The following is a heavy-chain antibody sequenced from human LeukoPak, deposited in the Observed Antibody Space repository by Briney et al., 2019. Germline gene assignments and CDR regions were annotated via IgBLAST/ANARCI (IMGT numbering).Heavy chain of an antibody. Sequence: ASVKVSCKASGNTFTGYYMHWVRQAPGQGLEWMGWINPNSGGTNYAQKFQGRVTMTRDTSISTAYMELSRLRSDDTAVYYCARDYYDSSGYYHNWFDPWGQGTLVTVSS. CDR3: ARDYYDSSGYYHNWFDP. CDR2: INPNSGGT. D-gene: IGHD3-22*01. J-gene: IGHJ5*02. CDR1: GNTFTGYY. V-gene: IGHV1-2*02.